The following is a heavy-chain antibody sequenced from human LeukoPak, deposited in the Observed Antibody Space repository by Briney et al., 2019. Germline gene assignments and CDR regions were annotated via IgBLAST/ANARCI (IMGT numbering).Heavy chain of an antibody. J-gene: IGHJ3*02. Sequence: PSETLSLTCTVSGGSISSYYWSWIRQPPGKGLEWIGYIYYSGSTNYNPSLKSRVTISVDTSKNQFSLKLSSVTAADTAVYYCARDLNDLDAFDIWGQRTMVTASS. D-gene: IGHD2-21*02. CDR3: ARDLNDLDAFDI. CDR1: GGSISSYY. V-gene: IGHV4-59*01. CDR2: IYYSGST.